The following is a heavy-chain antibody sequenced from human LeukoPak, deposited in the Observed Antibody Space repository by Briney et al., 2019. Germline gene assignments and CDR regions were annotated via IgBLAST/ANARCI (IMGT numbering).Heavy chain of an antibody. D-gene: IGHD2-8*01. J-gene: IGHJ4*02. V-gene: IGHV3-74*01. CDR2: INSDGSST. CDR1: GFSFSRYW. CDR3: AREKLRYCTNGVCSGSLGY. Sequence: GGSLRLSCAASGFSFSRYWMHWVRQAPGKGLVWVSHINSDGSSTSYADSVKGRFTISRDNAKNTLYLQMNSLRAEDTAVYYCAREKLRYCTNGVCSGSLGYWGQGTLVTVSS.